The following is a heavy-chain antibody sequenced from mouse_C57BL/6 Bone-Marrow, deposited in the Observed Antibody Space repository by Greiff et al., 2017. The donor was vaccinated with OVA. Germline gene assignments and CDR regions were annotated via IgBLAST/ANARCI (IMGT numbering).Heavy chain of an antibody. CDR3: TGCGYYYDY. V-gene: IGHV6-3*01. J-gene: IGHJ2*01. CDR2: IRLKSDNYAT. D-gene: IGHD1-1*02. CDR1: GFTFSNYW. Sequence: EVKLEESGGGLVQPGGSMKLSCVASGFTFSNYWMNWVRQSPEKGLEWVAQIRLKSDNYATHYAESVKGRFTISRDDSKSSVYLQMNNLRAEDTGIYYCTGCGYYYDYWGQGTTLTVSS.